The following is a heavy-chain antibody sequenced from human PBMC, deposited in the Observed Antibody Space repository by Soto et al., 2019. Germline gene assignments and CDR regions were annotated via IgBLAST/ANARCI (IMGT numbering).Heavy chain of an antibody. V-gene: IGHV1-18*01. J-gene: IGHJ4*02. CDR2: ISAYNGNT. CDR3: ASGRGSFKAVAGPLDY. CDR1: GYTFTSYG. D-gene: IGHD6-19*01. Sequence: ASVKVSCKASGYTFTSYGISWVRQAPGQGLEWMGWISAYNGNTNYAQKLQGRVTMTTDTSTSTAYMELRSLRSDDTAVYYCASGRGSFKAVAGPLDYWGQGTLVTSPQ.